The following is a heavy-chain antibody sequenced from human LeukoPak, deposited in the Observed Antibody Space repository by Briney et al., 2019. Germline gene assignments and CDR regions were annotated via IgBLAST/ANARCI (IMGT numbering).Heavy chain of an antibody. J-gene: IGHJ6*03. Sequence: GASVKVSCKASGYTFTSYGISWVRQASGQGLEWMGWISAYNGNTNYAQKLQGRVTMTTDTSTSTAYMELRSLISDDTAVYYCARLLTPTGFYYYYMDVWGKGTTVTVSS. CDR1: GYTFTSYG. CDR2: ISAYNGNT. V-gene: IGHV1-18*01. D-gene: IGHD1-1*01. CDR3: ARLLTPTGFYYYYMDV.